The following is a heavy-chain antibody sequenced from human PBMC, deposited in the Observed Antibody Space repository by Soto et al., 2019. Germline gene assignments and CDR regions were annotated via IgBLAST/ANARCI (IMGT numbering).Heavy chain of an antibody. CDR1: GGSISSYY. CDR3: ARALMVRGVIIDY. V-gene: IGHV4-59*01. Sequence: SETLSLTCTVSGGSISSYYWSWIRQPPGKGLEWIGYIYYSGSTNYNPSLKSRVTISVDTSKNQFSLKLSSVTAADTAVYYCARALMVRGVIIDYWGQGTLVTVS. D-gene: IGHD3-10*01. J-gene: IGHJ4*02. CDR2: IYYSGST.